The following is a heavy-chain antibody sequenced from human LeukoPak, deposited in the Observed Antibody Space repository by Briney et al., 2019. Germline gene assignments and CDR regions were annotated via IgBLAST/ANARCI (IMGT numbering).Heavy chain of an antibody. V-gene: IGHV1-69*13. D-gene: IGHD3-9*01. J-gene: IGHJ3*02. CDR2: IIPIFGTA. CDR3: ARGLILRDILTGYLGPVLADAFDI. Sequence: GASVKVSCKASGGTFSSYAISWVRQAPGQGLEWMGGIIPIFGTANYAQKFQGRVTITADESTSTAYMELSSLRSEDTAVYYCARGLILRDILTGYLGPVLADAFDIWGQGTMVTVSS. CDR1: GGTFSSYA.